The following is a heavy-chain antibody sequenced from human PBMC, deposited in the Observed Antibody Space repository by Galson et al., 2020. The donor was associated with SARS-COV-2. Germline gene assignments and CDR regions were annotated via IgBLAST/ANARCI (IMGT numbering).Heavy chain of an antibody. D-gene: IGHD3-3*01. Sequence: SLKISCTASGFTFGDYAMSWFRQAPGKGLEWVGFIRSKAYGGTTEYAASVKGRFTISRDDSKSIAYLQMNSLKTEDTAVYYCTRDDFWSGYTNYWGQGTLVTVSS. V-gene: IGHV3-49*03. J-gene: IGHJ4*02. CDR3: TRDDFWSGYTNY. CDR1: GFTFGDYA. CDR2: IRSKAYGGTT.